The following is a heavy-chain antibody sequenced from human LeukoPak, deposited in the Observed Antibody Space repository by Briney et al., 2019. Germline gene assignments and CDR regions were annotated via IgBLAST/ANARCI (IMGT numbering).Heavy chain of an antibody. D-gene: IGHD1-20*01. J-gene: IGHJ3*02. CDR2: ISTHGTT. Sequence: SETLSLTCSVFGTSITHYFWSWIRQSAGQRLEWIGRISTHGTTTYNPSLNSRVTMSRDTSRSQVSLKLTSVTAADTAIYFCARDVTGTTNAFDIWGQGRMVTVSS. CDR3: ARDVTGTTNAFDI. V-gene: IGHV4-4*07. CDR1: GTSITHYF.